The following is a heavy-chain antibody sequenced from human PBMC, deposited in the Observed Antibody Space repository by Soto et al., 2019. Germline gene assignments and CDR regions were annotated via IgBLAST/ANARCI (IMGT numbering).Heavy chain of an antibody. J-gene: IGHJ3*02. Sequence: EVQLLESGGDFVQPGGSLRISCAASGFTFSSYSMTWVRQAPGKGMEWVSTIRGSGGSTYYKDSLKGRFTISRDNSKNTLYLQMNSLRAEDTAVYYCAKDWTAIWGQGTMVTVSS. CDR3: AKDWTAI. V-gene: IGHV3-23*01. CDR2: IRGSGGST. D-gene: IGHD2-21*02. CDR1: GFTFSSYS.